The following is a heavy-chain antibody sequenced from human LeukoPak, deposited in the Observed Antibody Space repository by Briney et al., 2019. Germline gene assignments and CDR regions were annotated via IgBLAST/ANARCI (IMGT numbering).Heavy chain of an antibody. D-gene: IGHD2-15*01. CDR1: GASVTNFY. J-gene: IGHJ6*03. Sequence: SETPSLTCSVSGASVTNFYWTWTPHPAAKGLEYIGRIYARGSIDYNPSLKSRVTLSVDSSHNQFSLNLTSVTAAHTALYYCARSARFNYFYMDVWGKGTSVTVSS. V-gene: IGHV4-4*07. CDR3: ARSARFNYFYMDV. CDR2: IYARGSI.